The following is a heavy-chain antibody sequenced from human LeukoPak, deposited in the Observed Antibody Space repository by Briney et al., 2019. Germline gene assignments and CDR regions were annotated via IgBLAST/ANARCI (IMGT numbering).Heavy chain of an antibody. V-gene: IGHV4-4*07. J-gene: IGHJ3*02. Sequence: SETLSLTCTVSGGSISSYYWSWIRQPAGKGLEWIGRIYTSGSTNYNPSLKSRVTMSVDTSENQFSLKLNSVTAADTAVYYCARGTARITMIVVVIDAFDIWGQGTMVTVSS. D-gene: IGHD3-22*01. CDR1: GGSISSYY. CDR2: IYTSGST. CDR3: ARGTARITMIVVVIDAFDI.